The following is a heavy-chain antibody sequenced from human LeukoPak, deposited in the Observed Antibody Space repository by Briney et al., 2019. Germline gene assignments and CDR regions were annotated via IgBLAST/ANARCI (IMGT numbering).Heavy chain of an antibody. J-gene: IGHJ3*02. CDR3: ASDSGYDSAFDI. CDR1: GFTFSSYS. Sequence: GGSLRLSCAASGFTFSSYSMNWARQAPGKGLEWVSSISSSSSYIYYADSVKGRFTISRDNAKNSLYLQMNSLRAEDTAVYYCASDSGYDSAFDIWGQGTMVTVSS. V-gene: IGHV3-21*01. D-gene: IGHD5-12*01. CDR2: ISSSSSYI.